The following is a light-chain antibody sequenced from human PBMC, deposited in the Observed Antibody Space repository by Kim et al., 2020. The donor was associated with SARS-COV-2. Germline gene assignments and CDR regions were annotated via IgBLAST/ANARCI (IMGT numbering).Light chain of an antibody. CDR3: QQYGSSPLT. Sequence: FPGERATLSCRASQSVSDTYLAWYQQRPGQAPRLLIYGASSRATGIPDRFSGRGSGTDFTLTISRLEPEDFAVYYCQQYGSSPLTFGGGTKVDIK. V-gene: IGKV3-20*01. J-gene: IGKJ4*01. CDR2: GAS. CDR1: QSVSDTY.